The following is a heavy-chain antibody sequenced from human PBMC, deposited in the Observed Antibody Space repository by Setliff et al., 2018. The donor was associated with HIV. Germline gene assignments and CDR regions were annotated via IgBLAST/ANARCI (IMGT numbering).Heavy chain of an antibody. CDR2: FIPMFGIT. Sequence: GASVKVSCKASGYTFTGYDINWVRQATGQGLEWMGGFIPMFGITQYAPKFQGSVTITADESTSTVYMELSSLRSEDTAVYYCARGDYYDSGSYSPGGDVLDIWGQGTTVTVSS. V-gene: IGHV1-69*13. J-gene: IGHJ3*02. CDR1: GYTFTGYD. D-gene: IGHD3-22*01. CDR3: ARGDYYDSGSYSPGGDVLDI.